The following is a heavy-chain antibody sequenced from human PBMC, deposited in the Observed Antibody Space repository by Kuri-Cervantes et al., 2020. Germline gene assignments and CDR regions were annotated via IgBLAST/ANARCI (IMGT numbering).Heavy chain of an antibody. J-gene: IGHJ4*02. D-gene: IGHD6-19*01. CDR1: GGTFSSYA. V-gene: IGHV1-8*02. CDR3: ARMYSSGWYV. CDR2: MDPNTGRT. Sequence: ASVKVSCKASGGTFSSYAINWVRQATGQGLEWMGWMDPNTGRTGYARHFQGRVTMTRNTSISTAYLELSSLISEDTAMYYCARMYSSGWYVWGQGTLVTVSS.